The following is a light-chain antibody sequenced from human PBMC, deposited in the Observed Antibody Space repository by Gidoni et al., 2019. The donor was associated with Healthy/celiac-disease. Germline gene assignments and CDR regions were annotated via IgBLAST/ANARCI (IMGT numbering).Light chain of an antibody. V-gene: IGKV1-5*03. Sequence: DIQMTQSPSTLSESVGDRVTITCRASQIISSWLAWYQQKPGKAPKLLIYKASSVESGVPSRFSGSGSGTEFTLTISSLQPDDFATYYCQQYNSYSITFGQGTRLEIK. CDR1: QIISSW. CDR3: QQYNSYSIT. CDR2: KAS. J-gene: IGKJ5*01.